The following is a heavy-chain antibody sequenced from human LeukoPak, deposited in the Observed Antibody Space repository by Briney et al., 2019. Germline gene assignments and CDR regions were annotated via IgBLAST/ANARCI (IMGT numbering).Heavy chain of an antibody. Sequence: GASVKVSCKASGYTFTSYYMYWVGQAPGQGLEWMGIINPSGGRTSYAQKFQGRVTMTRDTSTSTVYMELSSLRSEDTAVYDCARDDPAVAGIDYWGQGTLVTVSS. V-gene: IGHV1-46*01. J-gene: IGHJ4*02. CDR3: ARDDPAVAGIDY. CDR1: GYTFTSYY. D-gene: IGHD6-19*01. CDR2: INPSGGRT.